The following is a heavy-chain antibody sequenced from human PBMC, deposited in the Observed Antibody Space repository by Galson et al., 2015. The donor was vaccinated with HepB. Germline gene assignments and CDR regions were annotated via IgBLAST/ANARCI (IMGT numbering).Heavy chain of an antibody. CDR3: AKAEYYDILTGPLGY. CDR2: ISYGGSNK. D-gene: IGHD3-9*01. CDR1: GFTFSSYG. Sequence: SLRLSCAASGFTFSSYGMHWVRQAPGKGLEWVAVISYGGSNKYYADSVKGRFTISRDNSKNTLYLQMNSLRAEDTAVYYCAKAEYYDILTGPLGYWGQGTLVTVSS. J-gene: IGHJ4*02. V-gene: IGHV3-30*18.